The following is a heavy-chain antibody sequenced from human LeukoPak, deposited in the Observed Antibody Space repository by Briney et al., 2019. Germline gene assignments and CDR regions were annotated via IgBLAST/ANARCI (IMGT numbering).Heavy chain of an antibody. CDR1: GGSFSGYY. CDR2: INHSGST. J-gene: IGHJ2*01. Sequence: SETLSLTCAVYGGSFSGYYWSWIRQPPGKGLEWIGEINHSGSTNYNPSLKSRVTISVDTSKNQFSLKLSSVTAADTAVYYCARGLGIVVAYYWYFDLWGRGTLVTVSS. CDR3: ARGLGIVVAYYWYFDL. V-gene: IGHV4-34*01. D-gene: IGHD2-21*01.